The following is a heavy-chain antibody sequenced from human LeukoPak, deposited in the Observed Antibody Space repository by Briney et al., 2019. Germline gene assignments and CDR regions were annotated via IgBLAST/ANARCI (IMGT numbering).Heavy chain of an antibody. V-gene: IGHV4-39*07. D-gene: IGHD4-23*01. Sequence: SETLSLTCTVSGGSISSSSYYWGWIRQPPGKGLEWIGSIYYSGSTYYNPSLKSRVTISVDTSKNHFSLKLSSVTAADTAVYYCARDGTTVAPGDDYWGQGTLVTVSS. CDR1: GGSISSSSYY. J-gene: IGHJ4*02. CDR3: ARDGTTVAPGDDY. CDR2: IYYSGST.